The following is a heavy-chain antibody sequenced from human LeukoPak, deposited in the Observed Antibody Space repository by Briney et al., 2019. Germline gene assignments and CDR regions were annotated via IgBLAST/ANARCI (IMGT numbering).Heavy chain of an antibody. CDR3: AKDDAWGRYKD. CDR2: ISPSGGIT. V-gene: IGHV3-23*01. D-gene: IGHD3-16*01. Sequence: AGGSLRLSCAASGFTFSSYEMNWVRQAPGKGLEWVSGISPSGGITYYTDSVKGRFTISRDNSKNTVSLQMNSLRGDDTAVYYCAKDDAWGRYKDWGQGTLVTVSS. CDR1: GFTFSSYE. J-gene: IGHJ1*01.